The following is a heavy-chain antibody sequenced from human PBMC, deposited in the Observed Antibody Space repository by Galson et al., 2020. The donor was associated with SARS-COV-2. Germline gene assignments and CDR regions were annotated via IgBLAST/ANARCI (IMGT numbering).Heavy chain of an antibody. CDR2: ISYDGSNK. CDR3: ATEVGATSFDY. J-gene: IGHJ4*02. CDR1: GFTFSSYG. Sequence: GESLKISCAASGFTFSSYGMHWVRQAPGKGLEWVAVISYDGSNKYHADSVKGRFTISRDNSKNTLYLQMNSLRAEDTAVYYCATEVGATSFDYWGQGTLVTVSS. D-gene: IGHD1-26*01. V-gene: IGHV3-30*03.